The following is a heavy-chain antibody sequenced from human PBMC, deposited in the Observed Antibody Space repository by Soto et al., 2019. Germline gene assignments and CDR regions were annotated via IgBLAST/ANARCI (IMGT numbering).Heavy chain of an antibody. V-gene: IGHV3-23*01. CDR1: GFTFSSYA. CDR2: ISGTGRVT. J-gene: IGHJ1*01. Sequence: EVQLLESGGGLVQPGESLKISCAVSGFTFSSYAMSWVRQAPGKGLEWVSGISGTGRVTNYAESVKGWFTISRDNPKNTLSLEMKSLRAEDTAVYYCAKDVHYDIVTGIEYFDHWGQGTLVTVSS. D-gene: IGHD3-9*01. CDR3: AKDVHYDIVTGIEYFDH.